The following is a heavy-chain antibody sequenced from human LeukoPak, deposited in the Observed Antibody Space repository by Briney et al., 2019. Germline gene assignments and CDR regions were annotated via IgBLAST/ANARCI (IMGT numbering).Heavy chain of an antibody. D-gene: IGHD3-10*01. CDR2: GYYSGST. Sequence: SQTLSLTCTVSGASISRGGYSYNWIRQHPEKGLEWIGYGYYSGSTDYNPSLKSRVTISVDTSKNQFSLKLDSVTAADTAVYYCARGLYYFGSGSFLDYWGQGILVTVAS. V-gene: IGHV4-31*03. CDR3: ARGLYYFGSGSFLDY. CDR1: GASISRGGYS. J-gene: IGHJ4*02.